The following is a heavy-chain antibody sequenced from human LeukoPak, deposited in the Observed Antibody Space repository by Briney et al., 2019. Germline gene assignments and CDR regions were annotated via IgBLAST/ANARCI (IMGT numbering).Heavy chain of an antibody. CDR2: LKSDGSIA. Sequence: GGSLRLSCAVSGFTFSGYWMHWVRQAPRKGLVWVSRLKSDGSIATYADSVKGRFTISRDNAKNTLYLQMNSLRAEDTAVYNCARSYYDILTGRRHYFDYWGQGTLVTVSS. CDR3: ARSYYDILTGRRHYFDY. V-gene: IGHV3-74*03. D-gene: IGHD3-9*01. CDR1: GFTFSGYW. J-gene: IGHJ4*02.